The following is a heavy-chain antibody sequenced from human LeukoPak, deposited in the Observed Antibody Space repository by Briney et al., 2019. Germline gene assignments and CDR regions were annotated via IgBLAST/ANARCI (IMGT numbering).Heavy chain of an antibody. Sequence: SETLSLTCTVSGASISTYYWSWIRQPPEKGLEWIGYIYYSGNTNYNPSLKSRVTILVDTSKNQVSLKLSSVTAADTAVYFCARDWGVGGRPGYMDVWGKGTTVTVSS. V-gene: IGHV4-59*01. J-gene: IGHJ6*03. CDR1: GASISTYY. D-gene: IGHD6-6*01. CDR3: ARDWGVGGRPGYMDV. CDR2: IYYSGNT.